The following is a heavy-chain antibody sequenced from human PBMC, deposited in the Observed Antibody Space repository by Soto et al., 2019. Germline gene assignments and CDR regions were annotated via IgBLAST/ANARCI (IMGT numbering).Heavy chain of an antibody. V-gene: IGHV1-69*13. CDR3: ARDFSSDTIFGVVTYYFDY. CDR2: IIPILGTT. D-gene: IGHD3-3*01. CDR1: GGPFSSSA. J-gene: IGHJ4*02. Sequence: AASVKVSCKASGGPFSSSAISWVRQAPGQGLEWMGGIIPILGTTQYAQNFQGRVTITADESTSTVYMELSSLRSEDTAVYFCARDFSSDTIFGVVTYYFDYWGQGTPVTVSS.